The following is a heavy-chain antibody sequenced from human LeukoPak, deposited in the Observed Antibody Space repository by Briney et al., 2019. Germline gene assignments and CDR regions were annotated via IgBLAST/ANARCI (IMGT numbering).Heavy chain of an antibody. CDR3: ARDMGYNWNYGGWFDP. D-gene: IGHD1-7*01. CDR2: IIPIFGTA. J-gene: IGHJ5*02. CDR1: GGTFSSYA. V-gene: IGHV1-69*13. Sequence: ASVKVSCKASGGTFSSYAISWVRQAPGQGLEWMGGIIPIFGTANYAQKFQGRVTITADESTSTAYMELSSLRSEDTAVYYCARDMGYNWNYGGWFDPWGQGTVVTVSS.